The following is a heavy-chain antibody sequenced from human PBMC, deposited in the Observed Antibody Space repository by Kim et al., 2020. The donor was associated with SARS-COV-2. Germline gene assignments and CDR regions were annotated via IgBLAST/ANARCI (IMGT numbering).Heavy chain of an antibody. CDR2: INSDGSST. CDR3: ARSGYTYGYDMDV. V-gene: IGHV3-74*01. J-gene: IGHJ6*03. Sequence: GGSLRLSCAASGFTFSSYWMHWVRQAPGKGLVWVSRINSDGSSTSYADSVKGRFTISRDNAKNTLYLQMNSLRAEDTAVYYCARSGYTYGYDMDVWGQGTTVIVS. D-gene: IGHD5-18*01. CDR1: GFTFSSYW.